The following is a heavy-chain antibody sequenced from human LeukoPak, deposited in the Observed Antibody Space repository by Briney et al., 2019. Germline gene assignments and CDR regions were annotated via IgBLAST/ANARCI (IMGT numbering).Heavy chain of an antibody. CDR2: ISAYNGNT. Sequence: GASVKVSCKASGYTFTSYGISWVRQAPGQGLEWMGWISAYNGNTNYAQKLQGRVTMTTDTSTSTAYMELRSLRSDDTAVYYCARAYSSSWYGVHYFDYWGQGTLVTVSS. V-gene: IGHV1-18*01. D-gene: IGHD6-13*01. J-gene: IGHJ4*02. CDR3: ARAYSSSWYGVHYFDY. CDR1: GYTFTSYG.